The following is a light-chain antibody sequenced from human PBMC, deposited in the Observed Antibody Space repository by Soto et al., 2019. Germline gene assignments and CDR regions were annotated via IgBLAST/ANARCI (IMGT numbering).Light chain of an antibody. CDR2: DAS. Sequence: EIVLTQSPATLSLSPGERATLSCRASQSVSSYLAWYQQKVGQAPMLLIYDASNRAPGIPARFSGSGSGTDFTLTISNLEPEDFAVYYCQQRSNWPRTFGQGTKVEIK. J-gene: IGKJ1*01. CDR1: QSVSSY. V-gene: IGKV3-11*01. CDR3: QQRSNWPRT.